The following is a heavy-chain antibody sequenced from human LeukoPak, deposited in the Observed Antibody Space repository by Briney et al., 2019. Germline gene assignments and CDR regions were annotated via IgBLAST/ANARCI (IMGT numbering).Heavy chain of an antibody. CDR2: ISYDGSNK. Sequence: GSLRLSCAASGFTFSSYGMHWVRQAPGKGLEWVAVISYDGSNKYYADSVKGRFTISRDNSKNTLYLQMNSLRAEDTAVYYCAKDPGSWGQGTLVTVSS. CDR1: GFTFSSYG. J-gene: IGHJ5*02. V-gene: IGHV3-30*18. CDR3: AKDPGS.